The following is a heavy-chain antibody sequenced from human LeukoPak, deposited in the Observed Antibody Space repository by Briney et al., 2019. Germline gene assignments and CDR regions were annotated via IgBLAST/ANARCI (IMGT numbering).Heavy chain of an antibody. J-gene: IGHJ5*01. Sequence: GGSLRLSCAASGFAFSFYAISWLRQPPGKGLEWVSTINANSGTTSYAASVRGRFTISRDNSKNTPYLQVNTLKADDTVTYYCAKRVSGYLAVTADWFHPWGQGTLVVVSS. D-gene: IGHD6-19*01. CDR1: GFAFSFYA. V-gene: IGHV3-23*01. CDR3: AKRVSGYLAVTADWFHP. CDR2: INANSGTT.